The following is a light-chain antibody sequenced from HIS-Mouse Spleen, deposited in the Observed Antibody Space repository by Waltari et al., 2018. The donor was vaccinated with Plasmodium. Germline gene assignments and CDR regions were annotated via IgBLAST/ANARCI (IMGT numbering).Light chain of an antibody. J-gene: IGLJ3*02. CDR1: NIGSKN. Sequence: SYELTQPFSVSVALGQTARITCGGNNIGSKNVHWYQQKPGQAPVLVSYRDSNRPSGIPERFSGSNSGNTATLTISRAQAGDEADYYCQVWDSSTVFGGGTKLTVL. CDR3: QVWDSSTV. V-gene: IGLV3-9*01. CDR2: RDS.